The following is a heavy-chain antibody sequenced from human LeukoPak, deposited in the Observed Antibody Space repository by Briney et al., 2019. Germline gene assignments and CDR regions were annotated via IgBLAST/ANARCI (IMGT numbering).Heavy chain of an antibody. D-gene: IGHD4-17*01. CDR3: ARGRDYGDNSGALWVY. V-gene: IGHV1-2*02. Sequence: ASVKVSCKSSGYTFTGYYTHWVRQAPGQGFEWMGWINPNSGGTNYAQKFQGRVTMTRDTSISTAYMELSRLTSDDTAVYYCARGRDYGDNSGALWVYWGQGTLVTASS. CDR2: INPNSGGT. J-gene: IGHJ4*02. CDR1: GYTFTGYY.